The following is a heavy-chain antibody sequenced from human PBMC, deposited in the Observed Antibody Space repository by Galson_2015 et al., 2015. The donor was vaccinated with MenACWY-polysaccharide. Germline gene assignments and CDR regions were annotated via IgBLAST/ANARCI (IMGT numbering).Heavy chain of an antibody. Sequence: SLRLSCAAPGFSFGSSAMTWVRQAPGTGLEWVSLISSSGGSTYYAESVTGRFTISRDNFKNTLYLQMNSLTADDTAVYFCAKDSDYTTGWYSADYWGQGTLVTISS. D-gene: IGHD6-19*01. CDR3: AKDSDYTTGWYSADY. CDR1: GFSFGSSA. V-gene: IGHV3-23*01. J-gene: IGHJ4*02. CDR2: ISSSGGST.